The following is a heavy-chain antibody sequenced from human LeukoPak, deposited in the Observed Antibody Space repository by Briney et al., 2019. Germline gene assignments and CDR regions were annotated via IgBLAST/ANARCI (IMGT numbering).Heavy chain of an antibody. CDR3: AKGDSSGSYHYFDY. V-gene: IGHV3-30*18. CDR1: GFAFSAYG. CDR2: VSFDGSNK. D-gene: IGHD3-10*01. J-gene: IGHJ4*02. Sequence: TGGSLRLSCAASGFAFSAYGMHWVRQAPGMGLDWVAAVSFDGSNKYCADSVKGRFTISRDNSRDTLFLQMSSLRAEDTAVYYCAKGDSSGSYHYFDYWGQGSLITVSS.